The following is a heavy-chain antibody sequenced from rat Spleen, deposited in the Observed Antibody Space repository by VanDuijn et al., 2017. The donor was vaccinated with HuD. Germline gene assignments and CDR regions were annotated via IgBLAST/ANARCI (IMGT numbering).Heavy chain of an antibody. J-gene: IGHJ2*01. CDR1: GFTFSNYG. D-gene: IGHD1-2*01. CDR2: ISPTGGST. CDR3: ARQGITIAALEGWSFDY. Sequence: EVQLVESGGGLVQPGRSLKLSCAASGFTFSNYGMAWVRQAPTKGLEWVASISPTGGSTYYRDSVKGRFTISRDNAKSSLYLQMDSLRSEDTATYYCARQGITIAALEGWSFDYWGQGVMVTVSS. V-gene: IGHV5S13*01.